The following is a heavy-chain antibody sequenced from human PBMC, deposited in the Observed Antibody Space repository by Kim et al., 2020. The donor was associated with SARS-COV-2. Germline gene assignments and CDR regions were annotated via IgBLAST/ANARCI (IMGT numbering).Heavy chain of an antibody. J-gene: IGHJ4*02. Sequence: GGSLRLSCAASGFTFSSYGMHWVRQAPGKGLEWVAVISYDGSNKYYADSVKGRFTISRDNSKNTLYLQMNSLRAEDTAVYYCAKDGGTYSGYDYVFSLPEDYWGQGTLVTVSS. CDR2: ISYDGSNK. D-gene: IGHD5-12*01. V-gene: IGHV3-30*18. CDR3: AKDGGTYSGYDYVFSLPEDY. CDR1: GFTFSSYG.